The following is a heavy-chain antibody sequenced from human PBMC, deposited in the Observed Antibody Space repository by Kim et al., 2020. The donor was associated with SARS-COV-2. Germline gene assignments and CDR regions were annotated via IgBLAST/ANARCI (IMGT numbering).Heavy chain of an antibody. D-gene: IGHD4-4*01. V-gene: IGHV3-11*01. Sequence: GGSLRLSCAASGFTFSDYYMSWIRQAPGKGLEWVSYISSSGSTIYYADSVKGRFTISRDNAKNSLYLQMNSLRAEDTAVYYCARDQRTVTGYYYYYYGMDVWGQGTTVTVSS. CDR1: GFTFSDYY. CDR3: ARDQRTVTGYYYYYYGMDV. J-gene: IGHJ6*02. CDR2: ISSSGSTI.